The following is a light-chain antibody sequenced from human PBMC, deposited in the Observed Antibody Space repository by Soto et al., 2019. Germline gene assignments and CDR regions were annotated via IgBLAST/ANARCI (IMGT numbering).Light chain of an antibody. CDR3: AAWDDSLNGYV. V-gene: IGLV1-44*01. CDR2: SNN. Sequence: SVLTQPPSASGTPGQRVTISCSGSSSTIGSYTVNWYQQLPGTAPKLLIYSNNQRPSGVPGRFSGSKSGTSASLAISGLQSEDEADYYCAAWDDSLNGYVFGTGTKVTVL. CDR1: SSTIGSYT. J-gene: IGLJ1*01.